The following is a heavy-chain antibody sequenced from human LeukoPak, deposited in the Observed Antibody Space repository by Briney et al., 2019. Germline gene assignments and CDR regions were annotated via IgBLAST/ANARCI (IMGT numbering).Heavy chain of an antibody. CDR3: ARGGICSSTSCFD. V-gene: IGHV3-21*01. Sequence: GGSLRLSYAASGFTFSSYSMNWVRQAPGKGLEWVSSISSSSSYIYYADSVKGRFTISRDNAKSSLYLQMNSLRAEDTAVYYCARGGICSSTSCFDWGQGTLVTVSS. J-gene: IGHJ4*02. CDR2: ISSSSSYI. CDR1: GFTFSSYS. D-gene: IGHD2-2*01.